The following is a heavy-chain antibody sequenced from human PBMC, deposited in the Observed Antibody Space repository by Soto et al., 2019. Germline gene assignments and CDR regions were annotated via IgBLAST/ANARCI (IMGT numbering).Heavy chain of an antibody. Sequence: GGSLRLSCAASGFTFSSYGMHWVRQAPGKGLEWVAVISYDGSNKYYADSVKGRFTISRDNSKNTLYLQMDSLRAEDTAVYYCAKDLTPYYYDSSGYYHTAFDYWGQGTLVTVS. CDR3: AKDLTPYYYDSSGYYHTAFDY. J-gene: IGHJ4*02. CDR1: GFTFSSYG. D-gene: IGHD3-22*01. V-gene: IGHV3-30*18. CDR2: ISYDGSNK.